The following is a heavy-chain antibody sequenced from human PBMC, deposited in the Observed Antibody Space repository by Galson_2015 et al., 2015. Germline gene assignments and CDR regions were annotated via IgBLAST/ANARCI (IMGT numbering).Heavy chain of an antibody. D-gene: IGHD2-15*01. Sequence: SLRLFCAASGFTFSSYGMSWVRQAPGKGLEWVSAIGGSGESTYYADSVKGRFTISRDNSKSTLYLQMNSLRAEDTAVYYCARQYCSGGDCYNCFDYWGQGILVTVSS. CDR3: ARQYCSGGDCYNCFDY. J-gene: IGHJ4*02. V-gene: IGHV3-23*01. CDR2: IGGSGEST. CDR1: GFTFSSYG.